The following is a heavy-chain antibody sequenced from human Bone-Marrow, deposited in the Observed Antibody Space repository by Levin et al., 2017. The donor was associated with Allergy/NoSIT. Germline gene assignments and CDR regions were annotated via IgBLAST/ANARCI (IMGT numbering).Heavy chain of an antibody. J-gene: IGHJ3*02. CDR3: ASSMVRGVMYAFDI. D-gene: IGHD3-10*01. V-gene: IGHV1-3*01. Sequence: AASVKVSCKASGYTFTSYAMHWVRQAPGQRLEWMGWINAGNGNTKYSQKFQGRVTITRDTSASTAYMELSSLRSEDTAVYYCASSMVRGVMYAFDIWGQGTMVTVSS. CDR2: INAGNGNT. CDR1: GYTFTSYA.